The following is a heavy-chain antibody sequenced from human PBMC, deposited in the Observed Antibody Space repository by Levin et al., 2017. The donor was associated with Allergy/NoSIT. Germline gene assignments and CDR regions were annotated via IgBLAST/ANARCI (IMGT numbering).Heavy chain of an antibody. V-gene: IGHV3-48*01. CDR3: ARVGLLWFGESLGAFDI. D-gene: IGHD3-10*01. CDR1: GFTFSSYS. J-gene: IGHJ3*02. CDR2: ISSSSSTI. Sequence: PGESLKISCAASGFTFSSYSMNWVRQAPGKGLEWVSYISSSSSTIYYADSVKGRFTISRDNAKNSLYLQMNSLRAEDTAVYYCARVGLLWFGESLGAFDIWGQGTMVTVSS.